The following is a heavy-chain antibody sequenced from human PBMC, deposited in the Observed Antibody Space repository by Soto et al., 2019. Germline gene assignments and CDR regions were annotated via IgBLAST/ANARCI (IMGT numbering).Heavy chain of an antibody. CDR3: ARDKSGGDYYGSGSYYTEPGPFDY. J-gene: IGHJ4*02. CDR1: GFTFSSYS. D-gene: IGHD3-10*01. V-gene: IGHV3-21*01. Sequence: GGSLRLSCAASGFTFSSYSMNWVRQAPGKGLEWVSSISSSSSYTYYADSVKGRFTISRDNAKNSLYLQMNSLRAEDTAVYYCARDKSGGDYYGSGSYYTEPGPFDYWGQGTLVTVSS. CDR2: ISSSSSYT.